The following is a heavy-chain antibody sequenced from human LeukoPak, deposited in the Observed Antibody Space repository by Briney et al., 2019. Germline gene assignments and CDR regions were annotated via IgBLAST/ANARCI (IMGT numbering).Heavy chain of an antibody. Sequence: SETLSLTCTVSGGSISSYYWGWIRQPAGKGLEWIGRIYTSGSTNYNPSLKSRVTMSVDTSKNQFSLKLSSVTAADTAVYYCAREGDGYMGYAFDIWGQGTMVTVSS. CDR1: GGSISSYY. V-gene: IGHV4-4*07. CDR2: IYTSGST. J-gene: IGHJ3*02. D-gene: IGHD5-24*01. CDR3: AREGDGYMGYAFDI.